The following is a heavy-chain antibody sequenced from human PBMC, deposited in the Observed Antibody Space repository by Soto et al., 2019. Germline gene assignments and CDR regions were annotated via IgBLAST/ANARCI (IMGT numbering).Heavy chain of an antibody. CDR3: ARASFGIVAALG. CDR2: IYYSGST. J-gene: IGHJ4*02. CDR1: GGSISSGGYY. Sequence: ASETLSLTCTVSGGSISSGGYYWSWIRQHPGKGLEWIGYIYYSGSTYYNPSLKSRVTISVDTSKNQFSLKLSSVTAADTAVYYCARASFGIVAALGWGQGTLVTVSS. D-gene: IGHD3-16*01. V-gene: IGHV4-31*03.